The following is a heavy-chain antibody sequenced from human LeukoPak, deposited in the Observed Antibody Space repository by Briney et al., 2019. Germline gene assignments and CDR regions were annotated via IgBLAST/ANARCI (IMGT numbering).Heavy chain of an antibody. V-gene: IGHV3-23*01. D-gene: IGHD6-6*01. CDR2: ISESDGRT. Sequence: GGSLRLSCAASGFTFSTYAMNWVRRAPGKGLEWVSGISESDGRTYYADSVKGRFTISRDNSKNTLYLQMNSLRAEDTAVYYCAKSIAARRGFDYWGQGTLVTVSS. J-gene: IGHJ4*02. CDR3: AKSIAARRGFDY. CDR1: GFTFSTYA.